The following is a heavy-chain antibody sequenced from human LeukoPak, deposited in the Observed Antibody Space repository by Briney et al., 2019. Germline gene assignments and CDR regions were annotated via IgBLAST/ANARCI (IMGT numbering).Heavy chain of an antibody. Sequence: SVKASCKASGGTFSSYAISWVRQAPGQGLEWMGRIIPIFGTANYAQKFQGRVTITTDESTSTAYMELSSLRSEDTAVYYCARVERHGDPLVSGDYWGQGTLVTVSS. V-gene: IGHV1-69*05. CDR2: IIPIFGTA. D-gene: IGHD4-17*01. J-gene: IGHJ4*02. CDR1: GGTFSSYA. CDR3: ARVERHGDPLVSGDY.